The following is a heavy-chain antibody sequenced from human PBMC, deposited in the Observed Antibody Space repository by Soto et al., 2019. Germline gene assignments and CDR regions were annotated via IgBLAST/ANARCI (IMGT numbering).Heavy chain of an antibody. CDR3: ARDLPSKYYFDY. J-gene: IGHJ4*02. V-gene: IGHV3-66*01. Sequence: WGSLRLSCAASGFTVGSYAMHWVRQAPGKGLEWVSVIYSGGSTYYADSVKGRFTISRDNSKNTLYLQMNSLRAEDTAVYYCARDLPSKYYFDYWGQGTLVTVSS. CDR2: IYSGGST. CDR1: GFTVGSYA.